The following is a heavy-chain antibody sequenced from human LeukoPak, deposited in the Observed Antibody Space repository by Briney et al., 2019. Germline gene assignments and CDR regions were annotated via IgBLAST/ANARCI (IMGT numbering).Heavy chain of an antibody. D-gene: IGHD2-15*01. CDR1: GFTFRIYW. CDR3: AISVVRPAPFDF. J-gene: IGHJ4*02. CDR2: LNEDGSDK. Sequence: GGSLRLSCTASGFTFRIYWMSWVRQAPGRGLEWVAMLNEDGSDKYYVDAVKGRFTISRDNAQNSLYLQMNSLRAEDTAVYYCAISVVRPAPFDFWGQGTLVTVSS. V-gene: IGHV3-7*01.